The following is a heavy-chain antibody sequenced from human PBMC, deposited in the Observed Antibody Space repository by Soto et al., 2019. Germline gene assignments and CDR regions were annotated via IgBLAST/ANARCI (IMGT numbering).Heavy chain of an antibody. V-gene: IGHV3-21*01. CDR1: GFTFSSYS. D-gene: IGHD3-10*01. J-gene: IGHJ4*02. CDR2: ISSSSSYI. CDR3: ARNRYGSGSYGY. Sequence: GGSLRLSCAASGFTFSSYSMNWVRQAPGKGLEWVSSISSSSSYIYYADSVKGRFTISRDNAKNSLYLQMNSLRAEDTAVYYCARNRYGSGSYGYWGQGTLVTVSS.